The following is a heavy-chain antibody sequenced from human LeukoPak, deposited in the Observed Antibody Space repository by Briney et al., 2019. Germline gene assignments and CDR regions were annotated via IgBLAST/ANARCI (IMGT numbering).Heavy chain of an antibody. J-gene: IGHJ4*02. Sequence: SETLSLTCAVYGGSFSGYYWSWIRQPPGKGLEWIGEINHSGSTNYNPSLESRVTISVDTSKNQFSLKLSSVTAADTAVYYCARGNDISAHPYYFDYWGQGTLVTVSS. CDR1: GGSFSGYY. V-gene: IGHV4-34*01. CDR2: INHSGST. D-gene: IGHD3-9*01. CDR3: ARGNDISAHPYYFDY.